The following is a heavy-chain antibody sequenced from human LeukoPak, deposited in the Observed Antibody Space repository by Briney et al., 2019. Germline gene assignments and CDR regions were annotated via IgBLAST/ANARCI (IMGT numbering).Heavy chain of an antibody. CDR1: GGTFSSYA. D-gene: IGHD3-3*01. V-gene: IGHV1-69*13. J-gene: IGHJ6*02. Sequence: SVKVSCKASGGTFSSYAISWVRQAPGQGLEWMGGIIPIFGTANYAQKFQGRVTIAADESTSTAYMELSSLRSEDTAVYYCARDGRKDYDFWSGYSRKYYYGMDVWGQGTTVTVSS. CDR3: ARDGRKDYDFWSGYSRKYYYGMDV. CDR2: IIPIFGTA.